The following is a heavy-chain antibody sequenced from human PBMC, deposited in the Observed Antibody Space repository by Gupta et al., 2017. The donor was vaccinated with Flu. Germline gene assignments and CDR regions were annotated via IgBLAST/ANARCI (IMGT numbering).Heavy chain of an antibody. V-gene: IGHV4-4*07. CDR2: MSSSGST. Sequence: SWVRQPAGKGLEWIGRMSSSGSTNDNPSLRSRVTMSVDTSKNQFSLKLSSVTAADTAVYYCARGATGYDSSGDHRGSFDYWGQGTLVTVSS. D-gene: IGHD3-22*01. CDR3: ARGATGYDSSGDHRGSFDY. J-gene: IGHJ4*02.